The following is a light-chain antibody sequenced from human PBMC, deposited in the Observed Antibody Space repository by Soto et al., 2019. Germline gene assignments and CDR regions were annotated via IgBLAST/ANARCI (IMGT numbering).Light chain of an antibody. CDR2: KAS. CDR1: QTISSW. CDR3: QHDNSYSAA. J-gene: IGKJ1*01. V-gene: IGKV1-5*03. Sequence: DIPMTKSPSTLSGSVGDRVTIHCRASQTISSWLAWYQQKPGKAPKLLIYKASTLKSGVPSRFSGSGSGTEFTLTISILQPDDFATYYCQHDNSYSAAFGQGTKVDIK.